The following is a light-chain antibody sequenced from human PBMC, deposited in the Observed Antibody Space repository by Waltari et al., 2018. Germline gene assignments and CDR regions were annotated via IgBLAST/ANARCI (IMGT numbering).Light chain of an antibody. CDR1: PTPGHRDGNTS. J-gene: IGKJ5*01. Sequence: DVVMTQSPLSLPVTLGQPASIPCRPTPTPGHRDGNTSLNWIQQRPGQSPRRLIYKVSDRDSGVPDRFSGSGSGTDFTLKISRVEAEDVGVYYCMQGTHWPPTFGRGTRLEIQ. CDR2: KVS. V-gene: IGKV2-30*02. CDR3: MQGTHWPPT.